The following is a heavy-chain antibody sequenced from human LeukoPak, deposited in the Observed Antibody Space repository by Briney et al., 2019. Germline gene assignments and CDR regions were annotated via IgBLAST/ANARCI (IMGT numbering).Heavy chain of an antibody. CDR1: GGSISSSSYY. CDR3: AILVGAAVSDAFDI. Sequence: PETLSLTCTVSGGSISSSSYYWGWIRQPPGKRLAWIGSIYYSGSTYYNPSLKSRVTISVDTSKNQFSLKLSSVTAADTAVYYCAILVGAAVSDAFDIWGQGTMVTVSS. CDR2: IYYSGST. J-gene: IGHJ3*02. D-gene: IGHD1-26*01. V-gene: IGHV4-39*01.